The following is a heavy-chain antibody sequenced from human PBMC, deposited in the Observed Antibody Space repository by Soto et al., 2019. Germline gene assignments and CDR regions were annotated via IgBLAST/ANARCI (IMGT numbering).Heavy chain of an antibody. V-gene: IGHV1-2*02. Sequence: QVQPVQSGAEVKKPGASVKISCKASGHTFTGYYIHWVRQSPGQGLEWMGWINHNSGGTDYGQKFQGRVTMTRDTSISTVYMELTRLRAADTAVYYSARGKAIDAEIYNWCDPWGQGTLVTVSS. CDR1: GHTFTGYY. D-gene: IGHD2-2*01. CDR3: ARGKAIDAEIYNWCDP. J-gene: IGHJ5*02. CDR2: INHNSGGT.